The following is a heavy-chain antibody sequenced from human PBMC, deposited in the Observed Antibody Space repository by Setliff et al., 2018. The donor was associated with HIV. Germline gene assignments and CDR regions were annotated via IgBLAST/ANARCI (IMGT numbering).Heavy chain of an antibody. J-gene: IGHJ4*02. CDR1: GNSFNGDF. D-gene: IGHD6-25*01. Sequence: ASVKVCCKAPGNSFNGDFLNWVRQAPGQGLEWMGNIKLSSGGTKFAQKFLGRVTMTRDTSTNTAFMELRMLNSDDTATYFCVTSPGSFTSVDETEAGDYWGQGTLVTVSS. CDR3: VTSPGSFTSVDETEAGDY. V-gene: IGHV1-2*02. CDR2: IKLSSGGT.